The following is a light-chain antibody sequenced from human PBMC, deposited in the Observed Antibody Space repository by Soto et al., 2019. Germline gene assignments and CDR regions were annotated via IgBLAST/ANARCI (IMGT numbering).Light chain of an antibody. CDR2: GAS. CDR3: QQYGSSLWT. CDR1: QSVSSNY. Sequence: EIVLTQSPDTLSLSPGERATLSCRASQSVSSNYLDWYQQKPGQAPRLLIYGASNRATGIPDRFSGSGSGTDFTLTISRLETEDFAVYYCQQYGSSLWTVGQGTKVEIK. J-gene: IGKJ1*01. V-gene: IGKV3-20*01.